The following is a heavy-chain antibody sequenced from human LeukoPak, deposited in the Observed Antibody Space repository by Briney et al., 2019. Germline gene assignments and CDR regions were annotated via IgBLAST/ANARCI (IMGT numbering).Heavy chain of an antibody. CDR1: GYTFTSYG. Sequence: ASVKVSCKASGYTFTSYGISWVRQAPGQGLEWMGWISPYNGYTSYAQNFQGRVTMTTDTSTSTAYMELRSLRSDDTAVYYCARRSKYYYGSGSYYSVLHFDYWGQGTLVTVSS. CDR3: ARRSKYYYGSGSYYSVLHFDY. D-gene: IGHD3-10*01. J-gene: IGHJ4*02. V-gene: IGHV1-18*01. CDR2: ISPYNGYT.